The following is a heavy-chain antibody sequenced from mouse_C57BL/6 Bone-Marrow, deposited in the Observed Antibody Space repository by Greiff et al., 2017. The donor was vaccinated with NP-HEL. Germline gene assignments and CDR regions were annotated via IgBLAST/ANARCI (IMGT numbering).Heavy chain of an antibody. CDR3: AREGGTPFDY. CDR1: GYTFTDYY. D-gene: IGHD3-3*01. J-gene: IGHJ2*01. CDR2: INPYNGGT. V-gene: IGHV1-19*01. Sequence: EVQLQQSGPVLVKPGASVKMSCKASGYTFTDYYMNWVKQSHGKSLEWIGVINPYNGGTSYNQKFKGKATLTVVKSSSTAYMELNSLTSEDSAVYYCAREGGTPFDYWGQGTTLTVSS.